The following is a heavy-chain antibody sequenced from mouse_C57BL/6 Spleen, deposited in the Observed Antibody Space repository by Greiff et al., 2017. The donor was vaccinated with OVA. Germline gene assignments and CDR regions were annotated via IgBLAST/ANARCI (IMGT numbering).Heavy chain of an antibody. CDR1: GYAFSSSW. CDR3: AHYYGSSYYFDY. V-gene: IGHV1-82*01. D-gene: IGHD1-1*01. J-gene: IGHJ2*01. CDR2: IYPGDGDT. Sequence: VKLMESGPELVKPGASVKISCKASGYAFSSSWMNWVKQRPGKGLEWIGRIYPGDGDTNYNGKFKGKATLTADKSSSTAYMQLSSLTSEDSAVYVCAHYYGSSYYFDYWGQGTTLTVSS.